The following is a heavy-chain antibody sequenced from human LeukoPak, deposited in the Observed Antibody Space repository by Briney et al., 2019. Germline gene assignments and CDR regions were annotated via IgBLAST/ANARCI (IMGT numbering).Heavy chain of an antibody. Sequence: PSETLSLTCTVSGGSISSYYWSWIRQPPGKGLEWIGYIYYSGSTNYNPSLKSRVTISVDTSKNQFSLKLSSVTAADTAVYYCARYYYDSSGYRDYWGQGTLVTVSS. D-gene: IGHD3-22*01. CDR1: GGSISSYY. CDR3: ARYYYDSSGYRDY. J-gene: IGHJ4*02. V-gene: IGHV4-59*12. CDR2: IYYSGST.